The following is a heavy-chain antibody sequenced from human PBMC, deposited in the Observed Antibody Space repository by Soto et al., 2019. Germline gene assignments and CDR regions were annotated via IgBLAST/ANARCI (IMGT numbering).Heavy chain of an antibody. CDR3: AREQEALDS. CDR2: ISYDGYNK. CDR1: GFTFSSYA. V-gene: IGHV3-30-3*01. Sequence: QVQLVESGGGVVQPGRSLRLSCAASGFTFSSYAMHWVRQAPGKGLEWVSVISYDGYNKYYADSVKGRFTISRDNSKNTLYLQINCLRAEDTAVYYCAREQEALDSWGQGTLITVSS. J-gene: IGHJ5*01.